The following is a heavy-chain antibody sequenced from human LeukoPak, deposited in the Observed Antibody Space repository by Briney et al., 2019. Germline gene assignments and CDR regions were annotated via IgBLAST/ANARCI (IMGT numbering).Heavy chain of an antibody. CDR1: GFTFSSSW. CDR2: ISSSSGTI. V-gene: IGHV3-48*01. CDR3: ARTYYDSSGYYDEYFQH. D-gene: IGHD3-22*01. Sequence: GGSLRLSCADSGFTFSSSWMTWVRQAPGKGLEWVSYISSSSGTIYYADSVKGRFTISRDSAKNSLYLQMNSLRAEDTAVYYCARTYYDSSGYYDEYFQHWGQGTLVTVSS. J-gene: IGHJ1*01.